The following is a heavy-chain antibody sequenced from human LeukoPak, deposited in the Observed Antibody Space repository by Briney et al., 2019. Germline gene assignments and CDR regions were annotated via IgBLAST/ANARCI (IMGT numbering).Heavy chain of an antibody. CDR3: ARDKEYSSGWYVDSYYGMDV. CDR2: IYHSGST. V-gene: IGHV4-34*01. Sequence: PSETLSLTCAVYGGSFSGYYWSWIRQPPGKGLEWIGEIYHSGSTNYNPSLKSRVTISVDKSKNQFSLKLSSVTAADTAVYYCARDKEYSSGWYVDSYYGMDVWGQGTTVTVSS. D-gene: IGHD6-19*01. J-gene: IGHJ6*02. CDR1: GGSFSGYY.